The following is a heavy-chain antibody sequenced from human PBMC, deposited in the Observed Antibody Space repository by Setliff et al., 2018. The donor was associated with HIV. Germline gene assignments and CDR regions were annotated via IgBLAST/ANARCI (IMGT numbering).Heavy chain of an antibody. CDR1: GYTFTSHG. Sequence: ASVKVSCKASGYTFTSHGINWVRQAPGQGLEWMGWISAYNGNTKYAQKLQGRVTMTRDTSINTAYMELTSLRSEDTAVYYCARDPHYFDRSGYYSYFYFDFWGQGTLVTVSS. CDR2: ISAYNGNT. V-gene: IGHV1-18*01. CDR3: ARDPHYFDRSGYYSYFYFDF. D-gene: IGHD3-22*01. J-gene: IGHJ4*02.